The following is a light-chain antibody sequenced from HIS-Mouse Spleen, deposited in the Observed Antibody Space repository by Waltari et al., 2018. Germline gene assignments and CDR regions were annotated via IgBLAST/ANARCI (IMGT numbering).Light chain of an antibody. V-gene: IGKV1-16*02. CDR2: ASS. CDR3: QHYNSYPIT. Sequence: DIQMTQSPSSLSASVGDRVTINCRSSQGISYYLAWFQQKPGKAPKSLIYASSSLQSGVPSKFSGRGSGTDFPLTISSLQPEEFATYYCQHYNSYPITFGQGTRLEIK. CDR1: QGISYY. J-gene: IGKJ5*01.